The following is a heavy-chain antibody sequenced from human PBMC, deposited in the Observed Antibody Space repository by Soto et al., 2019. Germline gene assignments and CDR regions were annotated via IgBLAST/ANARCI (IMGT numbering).Heavy chain of an antibody. J-gene: IGHJ4*02. CDR1: GFTFSGSA. D-gene: IGHD3-22*01. V-gene: IGHV3-73*02. Sequence: EVQLVESGGGLVQPGGSLKLSCAASGFTFSGSAMHWVRQASGKGLEWVGRIRSKANSYATAYAASVKGRFTISRDDSKNTAYLQMNSLKTEDTAVYYCTRTPNYYDRTAGFGYWGQGTLVTVSS. CDR3: TRTPNYYDRTAGFGY. CDR2: IRSKANSYAT.